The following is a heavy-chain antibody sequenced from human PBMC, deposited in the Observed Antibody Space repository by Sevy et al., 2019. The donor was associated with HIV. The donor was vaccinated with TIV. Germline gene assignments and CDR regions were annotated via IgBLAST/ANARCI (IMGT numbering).Heavy chain of an antibody. V-gene: IGHV1-2*02. CDR2: INPKSGGT. D-gene: IGHD2-8*01. Sequence: ASVKVSCKVPGSTFSGHHMHWVRQAPGQGLEWMGWINPKSGGTNYAQKFQGRVTVTRDTSITTVYMELNRLRSDDTAVYYCARHTNFYFDYWGQGTLVTVSS. CDR1: GSTFSGHH. CDR3: ARHTNFYFDY. J-gene: IGHJ4*02.